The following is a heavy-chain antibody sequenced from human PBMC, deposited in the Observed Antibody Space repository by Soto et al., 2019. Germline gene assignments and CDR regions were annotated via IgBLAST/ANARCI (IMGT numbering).Heavy chain of an antibody. V-gene: IGHV3-23*01. CDR3: AKDARGPGPTVWFGELSFYYYYMDV. D-gene: IGHD3-10*01. Sequence: GGSLRLSCAASGFTFSSYAMSWVRQAPGKGLEWVSAISGSGGSTYYADSVKGRFTISRDNSKNTLYLQMNSLRAEDTAVYYCAKDARGPGPTVWFGELSFYYYYMDVWGKGTTVTVSS. CDR2: ISGSGGST. CDR1: GFTFSSYA. J-gene: IGHJ6*03.